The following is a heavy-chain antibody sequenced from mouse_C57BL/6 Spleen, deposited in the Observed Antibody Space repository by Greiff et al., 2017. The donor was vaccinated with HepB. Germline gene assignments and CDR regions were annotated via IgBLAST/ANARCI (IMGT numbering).Heavy chain of an antibody. V-gene: IGHV1-72*01. Sequence: QVQLKQPGAELVKPGASVKLSCKASGYTFTSYWMHWVKQRPGRGLEWIGRIDLDSGGTKYNEKFKSKATLTVDKPSSTAYMQLSSLTSEVCAVYYCARGGIYDDEAMDYWGQGTTVTVSS. CDR2: IDLDSGGT. J-gene: IGHJ4*01. CDR3: ARGGIYDDEAMDY. CDR1: GYTFTSYW. D-gene: IGHD2-3*01.